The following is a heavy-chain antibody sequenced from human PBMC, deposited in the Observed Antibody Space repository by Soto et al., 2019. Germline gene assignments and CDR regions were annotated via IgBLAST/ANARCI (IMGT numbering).Heavy chain of an antibody. J-gene: IGHJ3*02. CDR2: INPTGAST. V-gene: IGHV1-46*03. CDR3: ASDYRAHEPHHRFDN. D-gene: IGHD4-4*01. CDR1: GDTFSRHY. Sequence: QEQLVQSGAEVKKPGASVTISCKASGDTFSRHYIHWVRQAPGQGLEWMGVINPTGASTSYAQKFQGRVTVTSDTSTSTISMELRSLRSDDTAVYFCASDYRAHEPHHRFDNWGQGTMVTVSS.